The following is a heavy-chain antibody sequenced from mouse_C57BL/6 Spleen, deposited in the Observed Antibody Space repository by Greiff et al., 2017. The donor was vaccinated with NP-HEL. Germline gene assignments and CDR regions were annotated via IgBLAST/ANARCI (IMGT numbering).Heavy chain of an antibody. CDR2: IDPETGGT. CDR3: TRTGYEGSSSYWYFDV. J-gene: IGHJ1*03. CDR1: GYTFTDYE. V-gene: IGHV1-15*01. D-gene: IGHD1-1*01. Sequence: VKLQESGAELVRPGASVTLSCKASGYTFTDYEMHWVKQTPVHGLEWIGAIDPETGGTAYNQKFKGKAILTADKSSSTAYMELRSLTSEDSAVYYCTRTGYEGSSSYWYFDVWGTGTTVTVSS.